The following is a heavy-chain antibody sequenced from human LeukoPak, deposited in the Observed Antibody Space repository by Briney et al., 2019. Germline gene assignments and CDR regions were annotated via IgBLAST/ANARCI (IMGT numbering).Heavy chain of an antibody. CDR3: ARDLIHQQQWLWYY. D-gene: IGHD6-19*01. CDR1: GFTFSSYA. Sequence: PGGSLRLSCAASGFTFSSYAMHWVRQAPGKGLEWVAVISYDGSNKYYADSVKGRFTISRDNSKNTLYLQMNSLRAEDTAVYYCARDLIHQQQWLWYYWGQGTLVTVSS. V-gene: IGHV3-30-3*01. J-gene: IGHJ4*02. CDR2: ISYDGSNK.